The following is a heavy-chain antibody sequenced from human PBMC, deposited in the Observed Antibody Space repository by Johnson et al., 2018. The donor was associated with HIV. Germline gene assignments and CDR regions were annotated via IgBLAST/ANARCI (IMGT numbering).Heavy chain of an antibody. CDR3: ARDRYYDRSGSHAVDI. CDR1: GFTFSSYA. J-gene: IGHJ3*02. CDR2: ISYDGSNK. V-gene: IGHV3-30*04. Sequence: QVQLVESGGGVVQPGRSLRLSCAASGFTFSSYAMHWVRQAPGKGLEWVAVISYDGSNKYYADYVKGRFTISRDNSKNTLYMQMNSLRAEDTAVYYCARDRYYDRSGSHAVDIWGQGTMVTVSS. D-gene: IGHD3-22*01.